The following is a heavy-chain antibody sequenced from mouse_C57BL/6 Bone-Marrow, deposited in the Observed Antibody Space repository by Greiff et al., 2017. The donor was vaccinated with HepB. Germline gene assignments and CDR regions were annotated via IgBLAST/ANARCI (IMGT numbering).Heavy chain of an antibody. CDR3: ALTTVVARYWYFDV. V-gene: IGHV1-81*01. D-gene: IGHD1-1*01. Sequence: QVQLQQSGAELARPGASVKLSCKASGYTFTSYGISWVKQRTGQGLEWIGEIYPRSGNTYYNEKFKGKATLTADKYSSTAYMELRSLTSEDSAVYFCALTTVVARYWYFDVWGTGTTVTVSS. CDR2: IYPRSGNT. J-gene: IGHJ1*03. CDR1: GYTFTSYG.